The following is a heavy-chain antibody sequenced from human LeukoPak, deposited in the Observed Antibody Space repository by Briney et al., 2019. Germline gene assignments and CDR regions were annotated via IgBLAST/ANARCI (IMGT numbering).Heavy chain of an antibody. V-gene: IGHV3-30*18. CDR1: GFTFSSYG. J-gene: IGHJ4*02. CDR3: AKDFNTVTTIDS. D-gene: IGHD4-17*01. CDR2: ISYDGRNK. Sequence: PGGSLRLSCAASGFTFSSYGMHWVRQAPGNGLDWVAVISYDGRNKYYANSVKGRFTISRDNSKNTLYLQMNSLRAEDTAVYYCAKDFNTVTTIDSWGQGTLVTVSS.